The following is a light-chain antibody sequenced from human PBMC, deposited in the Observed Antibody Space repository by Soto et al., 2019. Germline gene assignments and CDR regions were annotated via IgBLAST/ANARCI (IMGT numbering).Light chain of an antibody. CDR2: WAS. CDR3: QQYDTLPIT. J-gene: IGKJ5*01. V-gene: IGKV4-1*01. CDR1: QSVLYSSNNKNY. Sequence: DIVMTQSPDSLAVSLGERATINCKSSQSVLYSSNNKNYLAWYQQKPGQTPKMLIYWASTRESGVPDRFSGSGSGTDFTLTITPLEPEDFVVYFCQQYDTLPITFGQGTRLEIK.